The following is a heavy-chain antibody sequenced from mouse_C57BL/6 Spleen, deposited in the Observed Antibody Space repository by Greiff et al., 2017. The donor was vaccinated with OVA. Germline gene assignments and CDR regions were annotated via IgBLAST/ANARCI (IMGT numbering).Heavy chain of an antibody. V-gene: IGHV1-82*01. Sequence: QVQLQQSGPELVKPGASVKISCKASGYAFSSSWMNWVKQRPGKGLEWIGRIYPGDGDTNYNGKFKGKATLTADKSSSTAYMQLSSLTSEDSAVYFCADFLLGGFAYWGQGTLVTVSA. J-gene: IGHJ3*01. CDR3: ADFLLGGFAY. CDR1: GYAFSSSW. CDR2: IYPGDGDT.